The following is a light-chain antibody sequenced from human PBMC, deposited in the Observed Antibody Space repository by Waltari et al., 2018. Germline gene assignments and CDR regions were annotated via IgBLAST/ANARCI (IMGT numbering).Light chain of an antibody. CDR2: WAS. V-gene: IGKV4-1*01. CDR1: QSVLYSSSNKSY. J-gene: IGKJ1*01. CDR3: HQYYSTPWT. Sequence: DIVMTQSPDSLAVSLGERATINCKSSQSVLYSSSNKSYLTWYQQKPGQHPNLLIYWASTRESGVPDRFSGSGSGTDFTLTISSLQAEDVAVYYCHQYYSTPWTFGQGTKVEIK.